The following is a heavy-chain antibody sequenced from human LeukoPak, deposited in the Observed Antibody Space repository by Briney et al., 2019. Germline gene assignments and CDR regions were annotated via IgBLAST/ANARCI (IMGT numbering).Heavy chain of an antibody. V-gene: IGHV3-30*18. CDR3: AKGGSQRTLRWGMDY. CDR2: ISNDGGIE. D-gene: IGHD4-23*01. J-gene: IGHJ4*02. CDR1: GFTFSKYY. Sequence: PGGSLRLSCAASGFTFSKYYMHCVRQAPGKGLEWVALISNDGGIEYNGDSVRGRFAISRDNSENTLYLQMNSLRPEDTAVYYCAKGGSQRTLRWGMDYWGQGALVTVSS.